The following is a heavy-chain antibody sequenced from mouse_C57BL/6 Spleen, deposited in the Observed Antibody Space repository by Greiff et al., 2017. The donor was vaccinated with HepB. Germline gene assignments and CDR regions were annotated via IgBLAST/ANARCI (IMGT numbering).Heavy chain of an antibody. V-gene: IGHV3-1*01. CDR2: ISYSGST. CDR3: ARAGDYGSHFDY. D-gene: IGHD1-1*01. CDR1: GYSITSGYD. Sequence: EVHLVESGPGMVKPSQSLSLTCTVTGYSITSGYDWHWIRHFPGNKLEWMGYISYSGSTNYNPSLKSRISITHDTSKNHFFLKLNSVTTEDTATYYCARAGDYGSHFDYWGQGTTLTVSS. J-gene: IGHJ2*01.